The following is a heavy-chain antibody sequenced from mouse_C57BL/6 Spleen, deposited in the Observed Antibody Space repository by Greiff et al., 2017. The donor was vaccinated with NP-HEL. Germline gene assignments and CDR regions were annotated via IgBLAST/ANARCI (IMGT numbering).Heavy chain of an antibody. Sequence: EVKLVESGGGLVKPGGSLKLSCAASGFTFSDYGMHWVRQAPEKGLEWVAYISSGSSTIYYADTVKGRFTISRDNAKNTLFLQMTSLRSEDTAMYYCATYGYDRAYWGQGTLVTVSA. D-gene: IGHD2-2*01. J-gene: IGHJ3*01. CDR2: ISSGSSTI. CDR1: GFTFSDYG. V-gene: IGHV5-17*01. CDR3: ATYGYDRAY.